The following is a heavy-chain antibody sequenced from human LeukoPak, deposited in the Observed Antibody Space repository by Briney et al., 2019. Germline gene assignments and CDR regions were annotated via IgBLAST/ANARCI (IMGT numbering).Heavy chain of an antibody. CDR1: GGSISSYY. V-gene: IGHV4-59*12. CDR2: IYYSGST. Sequence: PSETLSPTCTVSGGSISSYYWSWIRQPPGKGLEWIGYIYYSGSTNYNPSLKSRVTISVDTSKNQFSLKLTSVTAADTAVYYCARDQSHSSGYYYSPLMDVWGQGTTVTVSS. D-gene: IGHD3-22*01. CDR3: ARDQSHSSGYYYSPLMDV. J-gene: IGHJ6*02.